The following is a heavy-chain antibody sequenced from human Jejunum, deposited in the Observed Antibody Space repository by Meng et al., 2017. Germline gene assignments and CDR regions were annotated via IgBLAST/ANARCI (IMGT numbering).Heavy chain of an antibody. Sequence: ASVKVSCKASGYTFTGYYMHWVRQAPGQGLEWMGRINPNSGGTNYAQKFQGRVTMTRDTSISTAYMELSSLRSDDTAVYYCTRDYGDNSTPNWFDPWGQGTLVTVSS. CDR3: TRDYGDNSTPNWFDP. CDR2: INPNSGGT. J-gene: IGHJ5*02. D-gene: IGHD4-23*01. CDR1: GYTFTGYY. V-gene: IGHV1-2*06.